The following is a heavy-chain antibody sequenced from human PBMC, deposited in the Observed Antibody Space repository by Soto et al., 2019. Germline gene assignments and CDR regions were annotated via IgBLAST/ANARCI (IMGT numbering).Heavy chain of an antibody. CDR1: GYTFTSDV. CDR3: ARVQADGDYCRIEYYDMDV. V-gene: IGHV1-8*01. Sequence: ASVKVSCKASGYTFTSDVINWVRQATGQGLEWMGWMNPNSGNTGYAQKFQGRVNMTRNTSISTAYMELSSLRSEDAAVYYCARVQADGDYCRIEYYDMDVCGKGTTVTVS. CDR2: MNPNSGNT. D-gene: IGHD4-17*01. J-gene: IGHJ6*03.